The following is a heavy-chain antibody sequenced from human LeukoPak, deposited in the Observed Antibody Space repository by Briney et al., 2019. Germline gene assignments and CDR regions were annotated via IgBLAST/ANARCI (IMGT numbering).Heavy chain of an antibody. CDR3: ARLYIAAAGVDY. Sequence: GGSLRLSCAASGFTFSSDAMHWVRQAPGKGLEWVAVISYDGSNKYYADSVKGRFTISRDNSKNTLYLQMNSLRAEDTAVYYCARLYIAAAGVDYWGQGTLVTVSS. CDR2: ISYDGSNK. D-gene: IGHD6-13*01. V-gene: IGHV3-30-3*01. CDR1: GFTFSSDA. J-gene: IGHJ4*02.